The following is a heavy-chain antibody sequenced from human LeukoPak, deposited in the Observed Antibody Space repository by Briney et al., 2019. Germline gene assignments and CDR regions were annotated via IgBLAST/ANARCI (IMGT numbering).Heavy chain of an antibody. Sequence: PSETLSLTCAVSGGSVSSYYWSWIRQPPGEGLEWIGHIYNIGSTDYNPSLKSRVTVSVDTSKNQFSLKLSSVTAADTALYYCARARAIGYFDYWGQGTLVTVSS. D-gene: IGHD2-2*02. J-gene: IGHJ4*02. CDR3: ARARAIGYFDY. CDR2: IYNIGST. V-gene: IGHV4-59*02. CDR1: GGSVSSYY.